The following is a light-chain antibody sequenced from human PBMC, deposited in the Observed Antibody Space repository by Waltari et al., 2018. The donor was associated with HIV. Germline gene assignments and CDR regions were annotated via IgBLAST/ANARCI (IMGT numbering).Light chain of an antibody. J-gene: IGLJ1*01. CDR2: VVN. Sequence: QSALTQPASVSGSLGQSVNMSCSGSDSDVGKYDFVSWYQHNPGQAPHLIIYVVNTRPSGVSLRFSGSKSGNTASLTISGLQAEDEADYYCCSYAGGPFVFGSGT. CDR3: CSYAGGPFV. V-gene: IGLV2-23*02. CDR1: DSDVGKYDF.